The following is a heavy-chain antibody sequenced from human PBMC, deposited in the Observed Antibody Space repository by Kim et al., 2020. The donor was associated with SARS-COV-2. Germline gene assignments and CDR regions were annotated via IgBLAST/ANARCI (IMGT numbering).Heavy chain of an antibody. J-gene: IGHJ5*02. CDR1: GFTFSSYA. CDR3: AKVVGDSSGANNWFDP. V-gene: IGHV3-23*01. D-gene: IGHD3-22*01. Sequence: GGSLRLSCAASGFTFSSYAMSWVRQAPGKGLEWVSAIRGSGGSTYYADSVKGRFTISRDNSKNTLYLQMKSLRAEDTAVYYCAKVVGDSSGANNWFDPWGQGTLVTVSS. CDR2: IRGSGGST.